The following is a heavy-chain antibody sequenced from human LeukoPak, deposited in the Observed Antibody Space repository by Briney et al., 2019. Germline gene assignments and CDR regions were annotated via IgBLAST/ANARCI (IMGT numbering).Heavy chain of an antibody. Sequence: SVKVSCKASGGTFSSYTISWVRQAPGQGLEWMGRIIPILGTANYAQKFQGRVTITADKSTSTAYMELSSLRSEDTAVYYCATLVGATTNWFDLWGQGTLVTVSS. D-gene: IGHD1-26*01. CDR3: ATLVGATTNWFDL. CDR2: IIPILGTA. J-gene: IGHJ5*02. CDR1: GGTFSSYT. V-gene: IGHV1-69*08.